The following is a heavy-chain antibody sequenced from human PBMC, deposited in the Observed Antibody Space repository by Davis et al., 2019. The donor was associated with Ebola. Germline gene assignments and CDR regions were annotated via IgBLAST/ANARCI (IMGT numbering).Heavy chain of an antibody. D-gene: IGHD2-21*01. CDR1: GYSINRGNF. CDR2: IYQSGST. CDR3: VSWVSDAVSQFAH. Sequence: SETLSLTCIVSGYSINRGNFWGCIRRPPGRGLEWIGNIYQSGSTYYNPSLRSRVTLAGDTSKNQFSLSLTSVTAADTAVYYCVSWVSDAVSQFAHWGQGKQVIVSP. J-gene: IGHJ4*02. V-gene: IGHV4-38-2*02.